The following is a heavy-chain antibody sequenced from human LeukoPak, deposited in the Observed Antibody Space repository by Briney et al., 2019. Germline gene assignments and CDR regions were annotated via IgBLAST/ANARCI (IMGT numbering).Heavy chain of an antibody. CDR2: MNPNSGNT. D-gene: IGHD2-2*01. J-gene: IGHJ6*03. V-gene: IGHV1-8*01. CDR3: ARGPPYCSSTSCRYYYYYYMDV. CDR1: GYTFTSYD. Sequence: ASVKVSCKASGYTFTSYDINWVRQATGRGLEWMGWMNPNSGNTGYAQKFQGRVTMTRNTSISTAYMELSSLRSEDTAVYYCARGPPYCSSTSCRYYYYYYMDVWGKGTTVTVSS.